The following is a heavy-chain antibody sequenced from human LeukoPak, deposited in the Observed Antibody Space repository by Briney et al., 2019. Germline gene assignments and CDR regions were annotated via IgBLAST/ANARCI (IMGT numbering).Heavy chain of an antibody. D-gene: IGHD3-22*01. J-gene: IGHJ4*02. CDR2: IIPIFGTA. CDR3: ARARGYYDSSEYYFDY. CDR1: GGTFSSYA. Sequence: SVKVSCKAPGGTFSSYAISWVRQAPGQGLEWMGRIIPIFGTANYAQRFQGRVTITTDESTSTAYMELSSLRSEDTAVYYCARARGYYDSSEYYFDYWGQGTLVTVSS. V-gene: IGHV1-69*05.